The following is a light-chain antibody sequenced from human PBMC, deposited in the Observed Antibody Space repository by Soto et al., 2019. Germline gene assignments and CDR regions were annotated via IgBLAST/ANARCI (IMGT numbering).Light chain of an antibody. Sequence: QSALTQPASVSGSPGQSITISCTGTSGDIGSYNRVSWYQQHPGKAPKLIIYDVTKRPSGVPDRFSGSKSANTASLIISGLQAADEAEYYCCCCSYADSSSFRVLFGGGTQLTVL. J-gene: IGLJ2*01. CDR1: SGDIGSYNR. V-gene: IGLV2-11*01. CDR3: CSYADSSSFRVL. CDR2: DVT.